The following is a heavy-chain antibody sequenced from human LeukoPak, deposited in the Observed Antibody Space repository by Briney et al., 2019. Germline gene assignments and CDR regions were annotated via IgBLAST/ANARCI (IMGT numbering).Heavy chain of an antibody. D-gene: IGHD3-16*02. Sequence: SETLSLTCTVSGGSISSYYWSWIRQPPGKGLEWIGYIYYSGSTNYNPSLKSRVTISVDTSKNQFSLKLSSVTAADTAVYYCARAPPYDYVWGSYRLYYFDYWGQGTLVTVSS. CDR2: IYYSGST. CDR3: ARAPPYDYVWGSYRLYYFDY. J-gene: IGHJ4*02. V-gene: IGHV4-59*01. CDR1: GGSISSYY.